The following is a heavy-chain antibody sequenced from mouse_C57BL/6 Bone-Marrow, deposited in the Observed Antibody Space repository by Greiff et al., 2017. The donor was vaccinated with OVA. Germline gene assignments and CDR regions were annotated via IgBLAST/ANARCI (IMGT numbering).Heavy chain of an antibody. CDR3: AREGIYYGYDDAMDY. CDR1: GYSITSGYY. Sequence: ESGPGLVKPSQSLSLTCSVTGYSITSGYYWNWIRQFPGNKLEWMGYISYDGSNNYNPSLKNRISITRDTSKNQFFLKLNSVTTEDTATYDCAREGIYYGYDDAMDYWGQGTSVTVSS. J-gene: IGHJ4*01. CDR2: ISYDGSN. D-gene: IGHD2-2*01. V-gene: IGHV3-6*01.